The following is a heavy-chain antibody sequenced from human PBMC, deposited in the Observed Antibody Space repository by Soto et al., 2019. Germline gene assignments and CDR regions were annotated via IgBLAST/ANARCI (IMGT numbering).Heavy chain of an antibody. CDR1: GAALSSGVYF. V-gene: IGHV4-61*08. CDR3: TREQSDDNYFDP. Sequence: LSLTCTVSGAALSSGVYFYSWVRQPPGKGLEWLGYIYYSGGTNYNPSLKSRVTISLDKSKSQFSLRLISVTAADTAVYYCTREQSDDNYFDPWGQGTLVTVSS. D-gene: IGHD6-19*01. J-gene: IGHJ5*02. CDR2: IYYSGGT.